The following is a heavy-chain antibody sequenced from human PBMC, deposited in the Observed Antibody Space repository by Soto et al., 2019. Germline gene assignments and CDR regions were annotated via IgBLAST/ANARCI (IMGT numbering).Heavy chain of an antibody. D-gene: IGHD2-2*01. Sequence: SETLSLTCAVPGGSISSSNWWSRVRQPPGKGLEWIGEIYHSGSTNYNPSLKSRVTISVDKSKNQFSLKLSSVTAADTAVYYCASLCSSTSCSNYYYYYGMDVWGQGTTVTVSS. CDR2: IYHSGST. CDR1: GGSISSSNW. J-gene: IGHJ6*02. V-gene: IGHV4-4*02. CDR3: ASLCSSTSCSNYYYYYGMDV.